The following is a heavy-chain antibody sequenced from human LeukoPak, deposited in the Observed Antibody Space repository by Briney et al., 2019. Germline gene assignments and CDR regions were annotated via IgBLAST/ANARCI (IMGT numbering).Heavy chain of an antibody. D-gene: IGHD3-3*01. V-gene: IGHV3-64*01. CDR3: ARGGETTIFGVVIIEGLDV. Sequence: PGGSLRLSCAASGFTFSSYAMHWVRQAPGKGLEYVSAISSNGGSTYYANSVKGRFTISRDNSKSTLYLQMGSLRAEDMAVYYCARGGETTIFGVVIIEGLDVWGQGTTVTVSS. CDR1: GFTFSSYA. J-gene: IGHJ6*02. CDR2: ISSNGGST.